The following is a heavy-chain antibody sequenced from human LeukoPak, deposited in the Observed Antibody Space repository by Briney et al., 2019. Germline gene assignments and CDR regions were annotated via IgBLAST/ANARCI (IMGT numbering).Heavy chain of an antibody. Sequence: GGSLRLSCAASGFAVSNNYMSWVRQAPGKGLEWVSIIYGGGSTYYADSVKGRFTISGDNSKNTLYLQMNSLRADDTAVYYCAKDARRSSGWYFFDHWGQGILVTVSS. V-gene: IGHV3-53*01. J-gene: IGHJ4*02. D-gene: IGHD6-19*01. CDR2: IYGGGST. CDR1: GFAVSNNY. CDR3: AKDARRSSGWYFFDH.